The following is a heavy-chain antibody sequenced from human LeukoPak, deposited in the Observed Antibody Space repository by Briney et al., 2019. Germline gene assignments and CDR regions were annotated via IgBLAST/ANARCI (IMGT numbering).Heavy chain of an antibody. D-gene: IGHD4-17*01. J-gene: IGHJ3*02. V-gene: IGHV4-61*02. Sequence: SETLSLTCTVSGGSISSGSYYWSWIRQPAGKGLEWIGRIYTSGSTNYNPSLKSRVTISVDTSKNQFSVKLSSVTAADTAVYYCARELRDAFDIWGQGTMVTVSS. CDR1: GGSISSGSYY. CDR2: IYTSGST. CDR3: ARELRDAFDI.